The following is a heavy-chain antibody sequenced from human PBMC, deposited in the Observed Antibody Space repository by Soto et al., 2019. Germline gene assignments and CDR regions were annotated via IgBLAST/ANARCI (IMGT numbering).Heavy chain of an antibody. CDR1: GYTFTSYG. CDR3: AREGYCSSTSCYSDYYYGMDV. CDR2: ISAYNGNT. Sequence: QVQLVQSGAEVKKPGASVKVSCKASGYTFTSYGINWVRQAPGQGLEWMGCISAYNGNTNYAQKLQGRVTMTTDTSTSTAYMELRSLRSDDTAVYYCAREGYCSSTSCYSDYYYGMDVWGQGTTVTVSS. V-gene: IGHV1-18*01. J-gene: IGHJ6*02. D-gene: IGHD2-2*02.